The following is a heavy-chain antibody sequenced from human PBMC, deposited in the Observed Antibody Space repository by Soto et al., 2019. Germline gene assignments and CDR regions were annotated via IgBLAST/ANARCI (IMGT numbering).Heavy chain of an antibody. D-gene: IGHD5-18*01. J-gene: IGHJ3*02. Sequence: EVQLVESGGGFVQPGRSLTLACATSGFTFQNFAMHWVRQAPGKGLIWVSSINWNSRTILYADSVKGRFTISRDNAPSSLYLQMNSLRVEDTALYYWVKDFPGYTHGVRAFEIWGQGTMVTVSS. CDR1: GFTFQNFA. V-gene: IGHV3-9*01. CDR3: VKDFPGYTHGVRAFEI. CDR2: INWNSRTI.